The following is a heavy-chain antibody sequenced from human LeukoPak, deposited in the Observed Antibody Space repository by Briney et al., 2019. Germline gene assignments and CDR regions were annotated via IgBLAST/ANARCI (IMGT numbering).Heavy chain of an antibody. Sequence: GGSLRLSCAASGFTFSSYGMSWVRQAPGKGLEWVANIKQDGSEKYYVDSVKGRFTISRDNAKNSLYLQMNSLRAEDTAVYYCAREGYYYGSGSYYGDSFDYWGQGTLVTVSS. CDR1: GFTFSSYG. V-gene: IGHV3-7*01. D-gene: IGHD3-10*01. J-gene: IGHJ4*02. CDR3: AREGYYYGSGSYYGDSFDY. CDR2: IKQDGSEK.